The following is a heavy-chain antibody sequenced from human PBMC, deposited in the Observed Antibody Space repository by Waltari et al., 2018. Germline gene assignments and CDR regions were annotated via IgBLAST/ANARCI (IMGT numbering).Heavy chain of an antibody. CDR3: ARSRACDY. V-gene: IGHV3-48*04. CDR2: ISSVGDTI. Sequence: EVQLVESGGGLVEPGGSLRLSCAASGFNFRGYSMNWVRQVPGKGLEWISYISSVGDTIYDADSLKGRLAISRDNAKNSVYLQMNSLRAEDTAVYFCARSRACDYWGQGTLVTVSS. J-gene: IGHJ4*02. D-gene: IGHD2-2*01. CDR1: GFNFRGYS.